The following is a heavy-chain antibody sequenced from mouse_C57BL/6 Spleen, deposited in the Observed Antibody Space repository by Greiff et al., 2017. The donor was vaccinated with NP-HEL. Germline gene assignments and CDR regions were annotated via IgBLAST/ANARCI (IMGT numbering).Heavy chain of an antibody. Sequence: QVQLQQPGAELVRPGSSVKLSCKASGYTFTSYWMHWVKQRPIQGLEWIGNIDPSDSETHYNQKFKDKATLTVDKSSSTAYMQLSSLTSEDSAVYYCASPYGSRKWYFDVWGTGTTVTVSS. CDR1: GYTFTSYW. D-gene: IGHD1-1*01. J-gene: IGHJ1*03. V-gene: IGHV1-52*01. CDR2: IDPSDSET. CDR3: ASPYGSRKWYFDV.